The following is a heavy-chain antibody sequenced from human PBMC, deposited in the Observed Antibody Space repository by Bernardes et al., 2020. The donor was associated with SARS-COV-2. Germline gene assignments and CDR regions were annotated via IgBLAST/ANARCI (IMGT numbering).Heavy chain of an antibody. CDR1: GFTFSSYS. J-gene: IGHJ4*02. CDR2: ISSSSSYI. Sequence: GGSLRLSCAASGFTFSSYSMNWVRQAPGKGLEWVSSISSSSSYIYYADSVKGRFTISRDNAKNSLYLQMNSLRAEDTAVYYCARDPGMRAHYYDSSGYYYRDYWGQGTLVTVSS. D-gene: IGHD3-22*01. V-gene: IGHV3-21*01. CDR3: ARDPGMRAHYYDSSGYYYRDY.